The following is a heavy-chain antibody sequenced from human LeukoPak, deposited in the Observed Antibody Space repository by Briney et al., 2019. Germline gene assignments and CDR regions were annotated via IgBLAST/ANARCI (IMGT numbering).Heavy chain of an antibody. J-gene: IGHJ4*02. D-gene: IGHD4-17*01. Sequence: PSETLSLSCTVSGGSISSYYWSWIRQPPGKGLEWIGYLYYSGSTNYNPSLNSRVTISVDTSKNQFSLNLSSVIAADTAVYYCARGDDYGVFDYWGQGTLVTVSS. V-gene: IGHV4-59*01. CDR3: ARGDDYGVFDY. CDR2: LYYSGST. CDR1: GGSISSYY.